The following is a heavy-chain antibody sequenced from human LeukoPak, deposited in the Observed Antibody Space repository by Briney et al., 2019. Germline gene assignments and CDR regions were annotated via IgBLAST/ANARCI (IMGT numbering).Heavy chain of an antibody. J-gene: IGHJ4*02. Sequence: PGGSLRLSCAASGFTVSSNYMSWVRQAPGKGLEWVSVIYSGGSTYYADSVKGRFTISRDSSKNTLYLQMNSLRAEDTAVYYCARDSFKDSSGRTGDYWGQGTLVTVSS. V-gene: IGHV3-53*01. D-gene: IGHD6-19*01. CDR1: GFTVSSNY. CDR3: ARDSFKDSSGRTGDY. CDR2: IYSGGST.